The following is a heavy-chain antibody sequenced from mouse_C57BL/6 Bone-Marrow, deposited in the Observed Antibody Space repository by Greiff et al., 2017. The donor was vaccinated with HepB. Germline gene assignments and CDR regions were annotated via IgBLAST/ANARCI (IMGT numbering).Heavy chain of an antibody. Sequence: EVKLMESGGGLVQPGGSMKLSCAASGFTFSDAWMDWVRQSPEKGLEWVAEIRNKANNHATYYAESVKGRFTISRDDSKSSVYLQMNSLRAEDTGIYYCTRNGSSLYYAMDYWGQGTSVTVSS. CDR2: IRNKANNHAT. CDR1: GFTFSDAW. CDR3: TRNGSSLYYAMDY. D-gene: IGHD1-1*01. V-gene: IGHV6-6*01. J-gene: IGHJ4*01.